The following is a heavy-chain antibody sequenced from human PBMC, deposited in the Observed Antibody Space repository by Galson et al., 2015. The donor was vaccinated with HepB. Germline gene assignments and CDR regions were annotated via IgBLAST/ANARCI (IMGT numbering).Heavy chain of an antibody. Sequence: SVKVSCKASGGAFSSYAFSWVRQAPGQGLEWMGGIIPIFHTTNYAQNFQDRVTLTADESTSTAYMELSSLRSEDTAVYYCARATFPLKSCRSFSCQLDAFDIWGQGTLVTVSS. V-gene: IGHV1-69*13. J-gene: IGHJ3*02. D-gene: IGHD2-2*01. CDR2: IIPIFHTT. CDR3: ARATFPLKSCRSFSCQLDAFDI. CDR1: GGAFSSYA.